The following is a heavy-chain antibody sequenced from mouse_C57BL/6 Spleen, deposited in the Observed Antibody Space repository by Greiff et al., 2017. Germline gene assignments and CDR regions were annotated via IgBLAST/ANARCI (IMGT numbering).Heavy chain of an antibody. Sequence: DVMLVEPGGDLVKPGGSLKLSCAASGFTFSSYGMSWVRQTPDKRLEWVATISSGGSYTYYPDSVKGRFTISRDDAKNTLYLQKSSLKSEDTAMYYSVRRGDYDYAIDSWGQVTSVTVSS. D-gene: IGHD2-4*01. CDR3: VRRGDYDYAIDS. CDR2: ISSGGSYT. CDR1: GFTFSSYG. J-gene: IGHJ4*01. V-gene: IGHV5-6*02.